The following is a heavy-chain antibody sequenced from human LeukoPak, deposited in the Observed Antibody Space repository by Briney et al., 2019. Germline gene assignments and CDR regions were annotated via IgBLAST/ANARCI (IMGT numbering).Heavy chain of an antibody. D-gene: IGHD3-10*01. J-gene: IGHJ3*02. CDR2: ISSSGSTI. CDR1: GFTFSSYE. CDR3: ARGQTYLWFGELLYGTGGAFDI. Sequence: GGSLRLSCAASGFTFSSYEMNWVRQAPGKGLEWVSYISSSGSTIYYADSVKGRFTISRDNAKNSLYLQMNSLRAEDTAVYYCARGQTYLWFGELLYGTGGAFDIWAKGQWSPSLQ. V-gene: IGHV3-48*03.